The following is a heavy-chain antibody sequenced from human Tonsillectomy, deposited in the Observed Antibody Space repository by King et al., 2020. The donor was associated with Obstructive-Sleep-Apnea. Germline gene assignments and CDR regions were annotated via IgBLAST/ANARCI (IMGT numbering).Heavy chain of an antibody. V-gene: IGHV3-15*01. J-gene: IGHJ5*02. CDR2: IKSKTDGETI. CDR1: GLTFSIAW. Sequence: VQLVESGGGLVKPGGSLRLSCAASGLTFSIAWMSWVRQAPGKGLEWVGRIKSKTDGETIDYAAPVKGRFSISRDDSKNTVYLQMDSLEIEDTAVYYWTPGGGVLRFDPWGQGTLVTVSS. D-gene: IGHD4/OR15-4a*01. CDR3: TPGGGVLRFDP.